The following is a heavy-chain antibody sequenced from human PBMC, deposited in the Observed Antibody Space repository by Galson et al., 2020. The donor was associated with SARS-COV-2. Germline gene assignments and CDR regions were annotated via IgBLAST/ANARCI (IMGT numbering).Heavy chain of an antibody. CDR2: FDPEDVET. D-gene: IGHD6-13*01. CDR1: GYTLTELS. V-gene: IGHV1-24*01. J-gene: IGHJ6*02. Sequence: ASVKVSCKVSGYTLTELSMHLVRQAPGKGLEWMGGFDPEDVETIYAQKFQGRVTMTEDTSTDTAYMELSSLRSEDTAVYYCARAYSSSYPNYYYYGMDVWGQGTTVTVSS. CDR3: ARAYSSSYPNYYYYGMDV.